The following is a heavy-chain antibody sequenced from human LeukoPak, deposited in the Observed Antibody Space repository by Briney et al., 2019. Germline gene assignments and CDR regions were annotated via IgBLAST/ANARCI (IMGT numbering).Heavy chain of an antibody. J-gene: IGHJ4*02. Sequence: GGSLRLSCQVSGFTFRIYARSWVRQVPGPGPDWVSAISASDGGTYYSDSVKGRFTISRDNSKNTLYLQLNSLRGEDTAVYYCAKGRYTTSWYNFDYWGQGTLVTVSS. D-gene: IGHD6-13*01. V-gene: IGHV3-23*01. CDR3: AKGRYTTSWYNFDY. CDR2: ISASDGGT. CDR1: GFTFRIYA.